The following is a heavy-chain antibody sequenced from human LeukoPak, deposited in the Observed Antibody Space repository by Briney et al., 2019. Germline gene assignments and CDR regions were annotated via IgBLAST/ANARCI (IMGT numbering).Heavy chain of an antibody. Sequence: QLGGSLRLSCAASGFLFSSYGMSWVREAPGKGLEWVLDFSGSGGSKYYSDSVKGRFTNSRDNSKNTLYLQMNSLRAEHTAGDYCAELGITMIGGVWGKETTVTISS. J-gene: IGHJ6*04. D-gene: IGHD3-10*02. CDR1: GFLFSSYG. V-gene: IGHV3-23*01. CDR2: FSGSGGSK. CDR3: AELGITMIGGV.